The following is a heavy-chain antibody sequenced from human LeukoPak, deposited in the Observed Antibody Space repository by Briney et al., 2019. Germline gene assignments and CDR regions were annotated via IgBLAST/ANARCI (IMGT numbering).Heavy chain of an antibody. V-gene: IGHV1-24*01. Sequence: ASVKASCKVSGYTLTELSMHWVRQAPGKGLEWMGGFDPEDGETIYAQKFQGRVTMTEDTSTDTAYMELSSLRSEDTAVYYCATSYVVAHWFDPWGQGTLVTVSS. CDR2: FDPEDGET. D-gene: IGHD3-16*01. J-gene: IGHJ5*02. CDR1: GYTLTELS. CDR3: ATSYVVAHWFDP.